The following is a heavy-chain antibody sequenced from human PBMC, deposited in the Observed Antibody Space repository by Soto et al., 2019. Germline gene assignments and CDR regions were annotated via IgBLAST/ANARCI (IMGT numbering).Heavy chain of an antibody. Sequence: SETLSLTCAVSGGSISSGGYSWSWIRQPPGKGLEWIGYIYHSGSTYYNPSLKSRVTISVDRSKNQFSLKLSSVTAADTAVYYCARAWGGCSSTSCYRKGENYYYGMDVWGQGTTVTVSS. CDR1: GGSISSGGYS. V-gene: IGHV4-30-2*01. CDR2: IYHSGST. J-gene: IGHJ6*02. CDR3: ARAWGGCSSTSCYRKGENYYYGMDV. D-gene: IGHD2-2*02.